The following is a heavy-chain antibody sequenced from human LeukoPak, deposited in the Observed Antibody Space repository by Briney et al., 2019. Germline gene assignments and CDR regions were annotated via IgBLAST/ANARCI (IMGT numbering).Heavy chain of an antibody. D-gene: IGHD1-26*01. Sequence: ASVKVSCKVSGYTLTELSMHWVRQAPGQGLEWMGWINPNSGGTNYAQKFQGRVTMTRDTSISTAYMELSRLRSDDTAVYYCARYRSGSYSPSNWFDPWGQGTLVTVSS. CDR1: GYTLTELS. V-gene: IGHV1-2*02. CDR2: INPNSGGT. J-gene: IGHJ5*02. CDR3: ARYRSGSYSPSNWFDP.